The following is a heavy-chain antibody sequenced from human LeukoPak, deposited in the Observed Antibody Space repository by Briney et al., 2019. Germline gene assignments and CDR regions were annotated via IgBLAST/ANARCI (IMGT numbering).Heavy chain of an antibody. CDR2: IKQDGSEK. J-gene: IGHJ6*03. D-gene: IGHD6-13*01. CDR3: ARDKTEKTGIVAAGTPSGFSMDV. Sequence: GGSLRLSCAASGFTFSSYWMSWVRQAPGKGLEWVANIKQDGSEKYYVDSVKGRFTISRDNAKNSLYLQMNSLRAEDTAVYYCARDKTEKTGIVAAGTPSGFSMDVWGKGTTVTVSS. V-gene: IGHV3-7*01. CDR1: GFTFSSYW.